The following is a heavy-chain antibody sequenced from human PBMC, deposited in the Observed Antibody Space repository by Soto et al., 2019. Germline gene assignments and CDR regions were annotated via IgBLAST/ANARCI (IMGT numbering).Heavy chain of an antibody. CDR2: ISYDGSNK. CDR1: GFTFSSYG. V-gene: IGHV3-30*18. J-gene: IGHJ4*02. Sequence: QVQLVESGGGVVQPGRSLRLSCADSGFTFSSYGMHWVRQAPGKGLEWVAVISYDGSNKYYADSVKGRFTISRDNSKNTLYLQMNSLRAEDTAVYYCANVPDYWGQGTLVTVSS. CDR3: ANVPDY.